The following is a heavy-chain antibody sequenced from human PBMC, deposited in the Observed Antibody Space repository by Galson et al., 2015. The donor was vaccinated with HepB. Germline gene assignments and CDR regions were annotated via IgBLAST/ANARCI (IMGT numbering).Heavy chain of an antibody. CDR3: ARAGAPYSEPNWYFDL. J-gene: IGHJ2*01. D-gene: IGHD1-14*01. Sequence: SETLSLTCTVSGSSTTSSTYYWGWIRQPPGKGLEWIGSIFYGGNTYSSPSLKSRVTISVDTSKNQFSLQLTSVTAADTAVYFCARAGAPYSEPNWYFDLWGRGTLVTVSS. CDR1: GSSTTSSTYY. V-gene: IGHV4-39*01. CDR2: IFYGGNT.